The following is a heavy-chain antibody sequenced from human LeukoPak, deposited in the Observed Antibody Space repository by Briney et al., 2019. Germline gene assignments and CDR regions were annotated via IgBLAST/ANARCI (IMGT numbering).Heavy chain of an antibody. CDR1: GDFITASY. V-gene: IGHV4-59*01. J-gene: IGHJ4*02. CDR3: ATNTGTVFDH. Sequence: SETLSLTCTVSGDFITASYWSWIRQPPGKGLEWIGYVYYSGSTEYNPSLRSRVTISLEMSKHQFSLNVTSVTAADTAVYYCATNTGTVFDHWGQGALATVSS. CDR2: VYYSGST. D-gene: IGHD7-27*01.